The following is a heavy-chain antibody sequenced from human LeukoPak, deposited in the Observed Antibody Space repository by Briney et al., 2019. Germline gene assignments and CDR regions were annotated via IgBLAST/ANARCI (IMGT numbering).Heavy chain of an antibody. V-gene: IGHV3-30-3*01. CDR1: GFTFSSYA. D-gene: IGHD3-22*01. Sequence: PGGSLRLFCAASGFTFSSYAMHWVRQAPGKGLEWVAVISYDGSNKYYADSVKGRFTISRDNSKNTLYLQMNSLRAEDAAVYYCARDRARGDSSGYSLYWGQGTLVTVSS. CDR3: ARDRARGDSSGYSLY. J-gene: IGHJ4*02. CDR2: ISYDGSNK.